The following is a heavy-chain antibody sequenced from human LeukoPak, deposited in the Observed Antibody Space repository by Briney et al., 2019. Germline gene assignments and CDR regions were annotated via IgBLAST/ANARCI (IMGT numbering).Heavy chain of an antibody. V-gene: IGHV1-2*02. CDR1: GYTFTGYY. Sequence: ASVKLSCKASGYTFTGYYMHWVRQAPGQGLEWMGWINPNSGGTNYAQKFQGRVTMTRDTSISTAYMELSRLRSDDTAVYYCARAGYYYDSSGYWDYFDYWGQGTLVTVSS. D-gene: IGHD3-22*01. CDR3: ARAGYYYDSSGYWDYFDY. CDR2: INPNSGGT. J-gene: IGHJ4*02.